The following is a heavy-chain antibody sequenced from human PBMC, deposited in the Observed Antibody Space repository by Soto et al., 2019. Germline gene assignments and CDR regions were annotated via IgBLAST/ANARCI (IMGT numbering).Heavy chain of an antibody. D-gene: IGHD2-2*01. CDR1: GFTFSSYA. V-gene: IGHV3-23*01. Sequence: EVQLLESGGGLVQPGGSLRLSCAASGFTFSSYAMSWVRQAPGKGLEWVSAVSGSGGSTYYADSVKGRFTISRDNSKNTLYLQMNSLRAEDTAVYYCARDFSVVPAALFDYWGQGTLVTVSS. J-gene: IGHJ4*02. CDR2: VSGSGGST. CDR3: ARDFSVVPAALFDY.